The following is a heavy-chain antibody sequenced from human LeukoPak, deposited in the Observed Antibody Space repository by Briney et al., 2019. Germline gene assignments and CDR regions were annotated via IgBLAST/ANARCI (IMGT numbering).Heavy chain of an antibody. CDR2: ISYDGSNK. J-gene: IGHJ4*02. CDR1: GFTFSSYA. V-gene: IGHV3-30-3*01. Sequence: GRSLRLSCAAPGFTFSSYAMHWVRQAPGKGLVGVAVISYDGSNKYYADSVKGRFTISRDNSKNTLYLQMNSLRAEDTAVYYCANLWSVTYYFDYWGQGTLVTVSS. D-gene: IGHD3/OR15-3a*01. CDR3: ANLWSVTYYFDY.